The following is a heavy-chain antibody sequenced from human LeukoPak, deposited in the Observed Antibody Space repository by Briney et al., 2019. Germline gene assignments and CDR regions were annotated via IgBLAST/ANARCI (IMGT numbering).Heavy chain of an antibody. V-gene: IGHV3-15*01. CDR3: TTTSYYAHFDY. CDR2: IKSKTDGGTT. J-gene: IGHJ4*02. Sequence: PGGSLRLSCAVSGFTFSNAWMSWVRQAPGKGLEWVGRIKSKTDGGTTDYAAPVKGRFTISRDDSKNTLYLQMNSLKTEDTAVYYCTTTSYYAHFDYWGQGTLVTVSS. D-gene: IGHD1-26*01. CDR1: GFTFSNAW.